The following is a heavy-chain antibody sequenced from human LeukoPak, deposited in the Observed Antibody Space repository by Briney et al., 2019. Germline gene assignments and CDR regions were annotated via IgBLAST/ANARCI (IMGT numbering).Heavy chain of an antibody. CDR3: AREMRKPYDILTGYSSDAFDI. Sequence: GGSLRLSCAASGFTFSSYSMNWVRQASGKGLEWVSSISSSSSYIYYADSVKGRFTISRDNAKNSLYLQMNSLRAEGTAVYYCAREMRKPYDILTGYSSDAFDIWGQGTMVTVSS. CDR1: GFTFSSYS. J-gene: IGHJ3*02. CDR2: ISSSSSYI. D-gene: IGHD3-9*01. V-gene: IGHV3-21*01.